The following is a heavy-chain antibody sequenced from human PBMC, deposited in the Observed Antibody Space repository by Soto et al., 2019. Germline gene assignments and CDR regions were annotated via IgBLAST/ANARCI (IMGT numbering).Heavy chain of an antibody. V-gene: IGHV1-69*06. D-gene: IGHD5-12*01. CDR1: GGTFSSYA. Sequence: SVKVSCKASGGTFSSYAISWVRQAPGQGLEWMGGIIPIFGTANYAQKFQGRVTITADKSTSTAYMELSSLRSEGTAVYYCARGSPEMATIREYYYYGMDVWGQGTTVTVSS. J-gene: IGHJ6*02. CDR3: ARGSPEMATIREYYYYGMDV. CDR2: IIPIFGTA.